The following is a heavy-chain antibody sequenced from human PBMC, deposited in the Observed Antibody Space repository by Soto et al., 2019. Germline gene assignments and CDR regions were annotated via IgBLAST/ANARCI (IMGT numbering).Heavy chain of an antibody. CDR1: GYTFTSYY. J-gene: IGHJ4*02. Sequence: ASVKVSCKASGYTFTSYYMHWVRQAPGQGLEWMGIINPSGGSTSYAQKFQGRVTMTRDTSTSTVYMELSSLRSEDTAVYYCARSALADGGGECYSLGYWGQGTLVIVYS. V-gene: IGHV1-46*01. CDR2: INPSGGST. D-gene: IGHD2-21*01. CDR3: ARSALADGGGECYSLGY.